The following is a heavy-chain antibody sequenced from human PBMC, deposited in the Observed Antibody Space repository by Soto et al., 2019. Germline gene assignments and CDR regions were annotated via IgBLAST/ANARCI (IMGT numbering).Heavy chain of an antibody. CDR3: AKDNRVKSKSKGGWPQAHYFDY. CDR1: GFTFSSYA. D-gene: IGHD6-19*01. J-gene: IGHJ4*02. V-gene: IGHV3-23*01. CDR2: ISGSGGST. Sequence: GGSLRLSCAASGFTFSSYAMSWVRQAPGKGLEWVSAISGSGGSTYYADSVKGRFTISRDNSKNTLYLQMNSLRAEDTAVYYCAKDNRVKSKSKGGWPQAHYFDYWGQGTLVTVSS.